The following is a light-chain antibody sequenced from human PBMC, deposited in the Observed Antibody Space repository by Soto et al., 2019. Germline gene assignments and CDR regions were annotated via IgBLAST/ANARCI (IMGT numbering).Light chain of an antibody. CDR2: KAS. CDR3: QQYNIYSPT. CDR1: QSISVW. J-gene: IGKJ1*01. Sequence: DIQMTQSPSTLSASVGDRVTITCRASQSISVWLAWYQQKAGKAPNLLIYKASRLESGVPSRFSGSGSETEFTLTISGLQPGDSATYYCQQYNIYSPTVGLGTKLDSK. V-gene: IGKV1-5*03.